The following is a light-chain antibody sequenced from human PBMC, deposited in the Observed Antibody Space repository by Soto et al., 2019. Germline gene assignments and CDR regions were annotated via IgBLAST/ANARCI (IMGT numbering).Light chain of an antibody. CDR2: GAS. CDR1: QSVSNNY. V-gene: IGKV3-20*01. Sequence: EIVLTQSPGTLSLSPGERATPSCRASQSVSNNYLAWYQQTPGQAPRLLIYGASSRATGIPDRFSGSGSGTDFTLTISRLEPEDFAVYYCQQYSRSPITFGQGTRLEIK. J-gene: IGKJ5*01. CDR3: QQYSRSPIT.